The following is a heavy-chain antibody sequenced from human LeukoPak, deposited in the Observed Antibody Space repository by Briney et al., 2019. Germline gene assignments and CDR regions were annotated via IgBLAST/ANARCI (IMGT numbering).Heavy chain of an antibody. J-gene: IGHJ5*02. CDR3: VRAAQEGRDSLTGVQTGNRFDP. Sequence: ASVTVSCKTSGYNFTSYDINWVRQATGQGPEWMGWMNPSSGNTGYAQNFQGRLDLTRNIALTTAYMELSSLTSEDTATYYCVRAAQEGRDSLTGVQTGNRFDPWGQGTLVTVSS. CDR1: GYNFTSYD. V-gene: IGHV1-8*01. CDR2: MNPSSGNT. D-gene: IGHD3-9*01.